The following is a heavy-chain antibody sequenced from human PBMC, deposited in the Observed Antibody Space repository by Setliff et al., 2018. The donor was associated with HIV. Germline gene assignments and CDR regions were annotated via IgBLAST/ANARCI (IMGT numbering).Heavy chain of an antibody. D-gene: IGHD1-20*01. Sequence: GGSLRLSCAASGFTFFDYALNWVRQAPGKGLEWVSSISSSSSYIYYADSVKGRFTISRDNAKNSLYLQMNSLRAEDTAVYYCARYKWNNWIFGWFDPGGQGTQVTVS. CDR2: ISSSSSYI. V-gene: IGHV3-21*06. J-gene: IGHJ5*02. CDR3: ARYKWNNWIFGWFDP. CDR1: GFTFFDYA.